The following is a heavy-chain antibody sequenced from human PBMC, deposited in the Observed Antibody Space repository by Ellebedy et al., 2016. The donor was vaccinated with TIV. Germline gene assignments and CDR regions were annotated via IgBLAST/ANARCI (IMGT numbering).Heavy chain of an antibody. V-gene: IGHV4-39*01. CDR2: IYYSGNT. J-gene: IGHJ4*02. D-gene: IGHD3-3*01. CDR1: GGSISSSSYY. CDR3: ARRKVTIPRADAYFDY. Sequence: SETLSLTXTVSGGSISSSSYYWGWIRQPPGKGLEWIGGIYYSGNTYYNPSLKSRVTISIDTSKNQFSLRLSSVTAADTAIYRCARRKVTIPRADAYFDYWGQGILVTVSS.